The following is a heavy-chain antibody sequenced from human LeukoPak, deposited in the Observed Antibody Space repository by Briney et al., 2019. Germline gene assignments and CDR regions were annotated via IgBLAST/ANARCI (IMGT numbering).Heavy chain of an antibody. Sequence: GGSLRLSCAASGFTFSSYWMHWVRQAPGKGLVWVSRINSDGSSTSYADSVKGRFTISRDNAKNALYLQMNGLRAEDTAVYYCAKGVTVAATTPFGYWGQGTLVTVSS. CDR2: INSDGSST. CDR3: AKGVTVAATTPFGY. D-gene: IGHD2-15*01. CDR1: GFTFSSYW. V-gene: IGHV3-74*01. J-gene: IGHJ4*02.